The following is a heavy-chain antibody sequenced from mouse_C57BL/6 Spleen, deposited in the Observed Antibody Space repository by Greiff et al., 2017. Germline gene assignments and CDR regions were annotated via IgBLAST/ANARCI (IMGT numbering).Heavy chain of an antibody. J-gene: IGHJ3*01. Sequence: EVKLVESGPELVKPGASVKISCKASGYSFTGYYMNWVKQSPEKSLEWIGEINPSTGGTTYNQKFKAKATLTVDKSSSTAYMQLKSLTSEDSAVYYCAREGGYGNYDYWGQGTLVTVSA. V-gene: IGHV1-42*01. D-gene: IGHD2-1*01. CDR2: INPSTGGT. CDR3: AREGGYGNYDY. CDR1: GYSFTGYY.